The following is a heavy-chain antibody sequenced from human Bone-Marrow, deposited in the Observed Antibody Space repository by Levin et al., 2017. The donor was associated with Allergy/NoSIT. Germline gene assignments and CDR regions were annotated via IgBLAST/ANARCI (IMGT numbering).Heavy chain of an antibody. Sequence: PAPLRLSCTVSGGSISSSTWWSWVRQSPGKGLEWIGEIYHGGRTNYNPSLKSRVSMSVDKSKSQFSLKLSSVTAADTAVYYCARDPLDYGTNSGNYWGQGTLVTVSS. CDR3: ARDPLDYGTNSGNY. CDR1: GGSISSSTW. CDR2: IYHGGRT. V-gene: IGHV4-4*03. J-gene: IGHJ4*02. D-gene: IGHD4-17*01.